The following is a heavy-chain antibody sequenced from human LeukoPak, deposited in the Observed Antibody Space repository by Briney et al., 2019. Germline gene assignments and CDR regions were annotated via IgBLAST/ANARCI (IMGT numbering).Heavy chain of an antibody. V-gene: IGHV3-30*03. D-gene: IGHD6-25*01. CDR2: ISYDGSNK. CDR3: AREFAATASDY. Sequence: LSLTCTVSGGSISSGGYYWSWIRQHPGKGLEWVAVISYDGSNKYYADSVKGRFTISRDNSKNTLYLQMNSLRAEDTAVYYCAREFAATASDYWGQGTLVTVSS. CDR1: GGSISSGG. J-gene: IGHJ4*02.